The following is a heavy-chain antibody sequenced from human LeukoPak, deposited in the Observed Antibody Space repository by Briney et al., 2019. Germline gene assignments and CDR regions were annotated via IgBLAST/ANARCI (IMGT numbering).Heavy chain of an antibody. V-gene: IGHV3-21*01. CDR2: ISHSGSST. CDR1: GFTFSSYS. CDR3: ARDMCGGYSDY. Sequence: PGGSLRLSCAASGFTFSSYSINWVRQAPGKGLEWVSTISHSGSSTYYADSVKGRFTIARDNAKNSVDLQMNSLRVEDTAVYYCARDMCGGYSDYWGQGTLVTVSS. J-gene: IGHJ4*02. D-gene: IGHD2-21*01.